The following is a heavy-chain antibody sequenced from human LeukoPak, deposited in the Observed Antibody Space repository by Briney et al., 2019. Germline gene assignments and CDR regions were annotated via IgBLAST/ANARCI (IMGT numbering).Heavy chain of an antibody. Sequence: SVKVSCKASGGTFSSYAISWVRQAPGQGLEWMGRIIPILGIANYAQKFQGRVTITADKSTSTAYMELSNLRSEDTAVYYCASEIVVSAFDIWGQGTMVTVSS. CDR2: IIPILGIA. CDR1: GGTFSSYA. V-gene: IGHV1-69*04. CDR3: ASEIVVSAFDI. J-gene: IGHJ3*02. D-gene: IGHD3-22*01.